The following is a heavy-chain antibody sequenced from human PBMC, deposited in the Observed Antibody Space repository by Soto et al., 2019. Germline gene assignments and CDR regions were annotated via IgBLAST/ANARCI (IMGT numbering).Heavy chain of an antibody. Sequence: PSETLSLTCAVSGGSISSGGYSWSWVRQPPGKGLEWIGEIYYSGTTNYNPSLRGRVTISVDKSKNQFSLKLSSVTAADTAVYYCARVLGYCSGGSCRDFDPWGQGTLVTVSS. CDR3: ARVLGYCSGGSCRDFDP. V-gene: IGHV4-4*02. J-gene: IGHJ5*02. D-gene: IGHD2-15*01. CDR1: GGSISSGGYS. CDR2: IYYSGTT.